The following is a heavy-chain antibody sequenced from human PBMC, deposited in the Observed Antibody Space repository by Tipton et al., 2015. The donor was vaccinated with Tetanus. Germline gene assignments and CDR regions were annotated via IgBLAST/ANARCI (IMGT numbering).Heavy chain of an antibody. J-gene: IGHJ6*02. Sequence: AVSGFTFDDYGMSWVRQAPGKGLEWVSGVNWNGGSTDYADSVKGRFTIPRDNSKNTLSLQMISLRAEDTAIYYCARDLRFDYSGGYYSYGMDVWGQGTTVTVSS. CDR1: GFTFDDYG. CDR2: VNWNGGST. CDR3: ARDLRFDYSGGYYSYGMDV. D-gene: IGHD4-11*01. V-gene: IGHV3-20*04.